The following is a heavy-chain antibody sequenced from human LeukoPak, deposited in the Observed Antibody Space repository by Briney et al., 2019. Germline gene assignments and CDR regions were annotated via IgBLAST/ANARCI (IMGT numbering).Heavy chain of an antibody. CDR1: GYSISSGYY. CDR2: IYYSGST. J-gene: IGHJ5*02. Sequence: SETLSLTCTVSGYSISSGYYWSWIRQPPGKGLEWIGYIYYSGSTNYNPSLKSRVTISVDTSKNQFSLKLSSVTAADTAVYYCARVRGSYGWFDPWGQGTLVTVSS. D-gene: IGHD1-26*01. CDR3: ARVRGSYGWFDP. V-gene: IGHV4-61*01.